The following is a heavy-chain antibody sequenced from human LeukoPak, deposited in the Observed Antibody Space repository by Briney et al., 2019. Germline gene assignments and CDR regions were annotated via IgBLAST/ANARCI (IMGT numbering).Heavy chain of an antibody. CDR3: ARDWTVWFGELPNWFDP. CDR1: GGSISSYY. V-gene: IGHV4-4*07. D-gene: IGHD3-10*01. J-gene: IGHJ5*02. Sequence: SSETLSLTRTVSGGSISSYYWSWIRQPAGKGLEWIGRIYTSGSTNYNPSLKSRVTISVDKSKNQFSLKLSSVTAADTAVYYCARDWTVWFGELPNWFDPWGQGTLVTVSS. CDR2: IYTSGST.